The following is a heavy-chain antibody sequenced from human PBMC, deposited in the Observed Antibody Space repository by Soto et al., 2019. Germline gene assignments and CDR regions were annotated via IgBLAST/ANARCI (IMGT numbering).Heavy chain of an antibody. CDR2: IVVGSGNT. CDR3: AAASAGGNSWFDY. D-gene: IGHD2-21*02. CDR1: GFTFTSSA. J-gene: IGHJ4*02. V-gene: IGHV1-58*02. Sequence: QMQLVPSGPEVKKPGTSVKVSCKASGFTFTSSAMQWVRQARGQRLAWIGWIVVGSGNTNYAQKFQERVTITRDMSTSTACMGLSSLRSEDTAVYYCAAASAGGNSWFDYWGQGTLVTVSS.